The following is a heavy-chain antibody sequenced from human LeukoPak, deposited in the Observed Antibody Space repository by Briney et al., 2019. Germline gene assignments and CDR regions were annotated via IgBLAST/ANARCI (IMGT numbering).Heavy chain of an antibody. J-gene: IGHJ4*02. V-gene: IGHV4-34*01. CDR3: ARMPTYYYGSGSYLFDY. CDR1: GGSFSGYY. CDR2: INHSGST. Sequence: SETLSLTCAVYGGSFSGYYWSWIRQPPGKGLEWIGAINHSGSTNYNPSLKSRVTISVDTSKNQFSLKLSSVTAADTAVYYCARMPTYYYGSGSYLFDYWGQGTLATVSS. D-gene: IGHD3-10*01.